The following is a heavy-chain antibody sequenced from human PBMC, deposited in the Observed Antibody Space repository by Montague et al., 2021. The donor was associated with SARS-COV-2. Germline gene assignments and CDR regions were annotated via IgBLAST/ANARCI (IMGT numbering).Heavy chain of an antibody. Sequence: SRRLSFAASGFPFSSYEMNWLRQAPGKGLEWVSYISSSGITIYYADSVKGRFTISRDNAKNSLYLQMNSLRAEDTAVYYCARDNYYYDTSGYPDYWGQGTLVTVSS. D-gene: IGHD3-22*01. CDR2: ISSSGITI. J-gene: IGHJ4*02. CDR3: ARDNYYYDTSGYPDY. CDR1: GFPFSSYE. V-gene: IGHV3-48*03.